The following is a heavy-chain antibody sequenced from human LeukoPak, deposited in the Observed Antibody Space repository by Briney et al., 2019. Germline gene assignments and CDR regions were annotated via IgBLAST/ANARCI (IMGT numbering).Heavy chain of an antibody. Sequence: GGSLRLSCAASGFTFSTYSMNWVRQAPGKGLEWVSYISTSSSTIYYADSVKGRFTISRDNAKNSLYLQMNYLRAEDTAVYYCARGGDYSGWFDPWGRGTLVTVSS. CDR2: ISTSSSTI. CDR3: ARGGDYSGWFDP. D-gene: IGHD1-26*01. CDR1: GFTFSTYS. J-gene: IGHJ5*02. V-gene: IGHV3-48*01.